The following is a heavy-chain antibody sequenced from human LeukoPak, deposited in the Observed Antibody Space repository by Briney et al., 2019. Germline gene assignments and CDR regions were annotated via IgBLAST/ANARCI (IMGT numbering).Heavy chain of an antibody. CDR1: GFTFNNYA. CDR2: ISGSGGAT. J-gene: IGHJ4*02. Sequence: GGSLRLSCAASGFTFNNYAMSWVRQAPGKGLEWVSTISGSGGATYHADSVKGRFTISRDNSKNTLYLQMNSLRAEDTAVYYCAQRAQLPKRHFDYWGQGTLVTVSS. CDR3: AQRAQLPKRHFDY. V-gene: IGHV3-23*01. D-gene: IGHD2-2*01.